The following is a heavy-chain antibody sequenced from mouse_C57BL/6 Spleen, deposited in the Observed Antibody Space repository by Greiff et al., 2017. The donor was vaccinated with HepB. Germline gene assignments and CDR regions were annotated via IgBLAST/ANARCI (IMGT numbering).Heavy chain of an antibody. CDR1: GFTFSSYG. J-gene: IGHJ2*01. D-gene: IGHD4-1*01. CDR2: ISSGGSYT. Sequence: EVKVVESGGDLVKPGGSLKLSCAASGFTFSSYGMSWVRQTPDKRLEWVATISSGGSYTYYPDSVKGRFTISRDNAKNTLYLQMSSLKSEDTAMYYCARQTGPFDYWGQGTTLTVSS. CDR3: ARQTGPFDY. V-gene: IGHV5-6*01.